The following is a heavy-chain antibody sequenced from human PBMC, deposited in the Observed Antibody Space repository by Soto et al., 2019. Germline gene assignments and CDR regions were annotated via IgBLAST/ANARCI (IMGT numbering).Heavy chain of an antibody. Sequence: QVQLVQSGAEVKKPGASVKVSCKASGYTFTGYYMHWVRQAPGQGLEWMGWINPNSGGTNYAQKFQGWVTMTRDTSIGTAYMELSRLRSDDTAVYYCARDFDSSGYYYYGMDVWGQGTTVTVSS. CDR1: GYTFTGYY. CDR3: ARDFDSSGYYYYGMDV. V-gene: IGHV1-2*04. J-gene: IGHJ6*02. CDR2: INPNSGGT. D-gene: IGHD6-19*01.